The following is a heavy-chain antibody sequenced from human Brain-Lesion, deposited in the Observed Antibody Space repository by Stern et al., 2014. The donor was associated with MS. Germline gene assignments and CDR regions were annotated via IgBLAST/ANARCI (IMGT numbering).Heavy chain of an antibody. D-gene: IGHD1-26*01. CDR3: ATLSPGAGGNYYRHFDY. V-gene: IGHV1-24*01. Sequence: QVQLVESGAEVKKPGASVKGSCQVSGYPLPELSMHWVRQAPRKGIGWMGGFDPEDGETIYATKVQGRVHMTEDTFQDKGFMELSSLRSEDTAVYYCATLSPGAGGNYYRHFDYWGQGTLVTVSS. CDR1: GYPLPELS. J-gene: IGHJ4*02. CDR2: FDPEDGET.